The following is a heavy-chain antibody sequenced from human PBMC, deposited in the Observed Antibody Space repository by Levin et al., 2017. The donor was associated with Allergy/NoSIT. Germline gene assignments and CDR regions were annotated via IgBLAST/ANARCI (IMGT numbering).Heavy chain of an antibody. J-gene: IGHJ6*02. Sequence: GESLKISCEASGFIFSDYYMSLIRQAPGKGLEWIASISDSGNNRQYSGSVRGRFTVSRDNPKNTLYLQMDSLTSEDTAVYYCARGVATRGGRDVWGQGTTVTVSS. CDR3: ARGVATRGGRDV. V-gene: IGHV3-11*01. D-gene: IGHD5-12*01. CDR2: ISDSGNNR. CDR1: GFIFSDYY.